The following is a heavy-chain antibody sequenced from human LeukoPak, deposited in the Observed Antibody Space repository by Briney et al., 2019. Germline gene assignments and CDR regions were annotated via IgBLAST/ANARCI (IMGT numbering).Heavy chain of an antibody. J-gene: IGHJ4*02. CDR3: AKDPCRDFWSGSSSCYFDY. CDR2: ISWNSGSI. CDR1: GFTFDDYA. Sequence: GGSLRLSCAASGFTFDDYAMHWVRQAPGKGLEWVSGISWNSGSIGYADSVKGRFTISRDNAKNSLFLQMNSLRAEDMALYYCAKDPCRDFWSGSSSCYFDYWGQGTLVTVSS. V-gene: IGHV3-9*03. D-gene: IGHD3-3*01.